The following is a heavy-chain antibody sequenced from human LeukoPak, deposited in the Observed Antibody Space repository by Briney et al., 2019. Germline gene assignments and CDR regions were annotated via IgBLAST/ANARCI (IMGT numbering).Heavy chain of an antibody. Sequence: ASVKVSCKASGCAFTSYGISWVRQAPGQGLEWMGWISAYNGNTNYAQKLQGRVTMTTDTSTSTAYMELRSLRSDDTAVYYCARAYSSGWFDYWGQGTLVTVSS. D-gene: IGHD6-19*01. V-gene: IGHV1-18*01. CDR3: ARAYSSGWFDY. CDR1: GCAFTSYG. J-gene: IGHJ4*02. CDR2: ISAYNGNT.